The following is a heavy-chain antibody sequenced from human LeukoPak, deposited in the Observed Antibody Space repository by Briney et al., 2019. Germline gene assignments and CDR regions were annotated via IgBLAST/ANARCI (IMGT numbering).Heavy chain of an antibody. CDR2: ISGSGGTP. D-gene: IGHD3-16*01. Sequence: GGSLRLSCAASGFTFSTYAMNWVRQAPGKGLEWVSTISGSGGTPHYADSVKGRFTISRDNSKNTLHLQMNSLRAEDTAVYYCAKGGDLITYFDYWGQGSLLTV. CDR1: GFTFSTYA. J-gene: IGHJ4*02. V-gene: IGHV3-23*01. CDR3: AKGGDLITYFDY.